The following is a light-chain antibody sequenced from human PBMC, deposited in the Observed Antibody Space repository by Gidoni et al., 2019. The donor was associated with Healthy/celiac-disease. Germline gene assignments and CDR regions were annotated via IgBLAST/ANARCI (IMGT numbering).Light chain of an antibody. V-gene: IGLV1-44*01. Sequence: QSVLTQPPSASGTPGQRVTISCSGSSSNIGSNTVNWYQPLPGTAPKLLIYSNNQRPSAVPDRFSGSKSGTSASLAISGLQSEDEADYYCAAWDDSLNGWVFGGGTKLTVL. J-gene: IGLJ3*02. CDR3: AAWDDSLNGWV. CDR2: SNN. CDR1: SSNIGSNT.